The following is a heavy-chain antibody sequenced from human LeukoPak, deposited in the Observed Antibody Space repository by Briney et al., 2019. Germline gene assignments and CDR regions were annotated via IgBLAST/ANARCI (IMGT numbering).Heavy chain of an antibody. J-gene: IGHJ4*02. Sequence: ASVKVSCKASGGTFSSYAISWVRQAPGQGLEWMGRIIPILGIANYAQKFQGRVTITADKSTSTAYMELRSLRSDDTAVYYCARGDDYRSLHFDYWGQGTLVTVSS. CDR2: IIPILGIA. D-gene: IGHD4-11*01. V-gene: IGHV1-69*04. CDR1: GGTFSSYA. CDR3: ARGDDYRSLHFDY.